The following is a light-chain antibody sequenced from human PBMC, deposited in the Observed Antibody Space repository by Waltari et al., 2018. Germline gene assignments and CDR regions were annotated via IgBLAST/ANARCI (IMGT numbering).Light chain of an antibody. CDR3: AAWDDSLDGPV. CDR1: SPNIGINI. CDR2: TNN. Sequence: QSVLTPTPSVSATPGQRVPIPCSGSSPNIGINIVNWYQQLPGTAPKLLIHTNNQRPSGVPDRFSGSKSGTSASLAISGLQSEDEAEYYCAAWDDSLDGPVFGGGTKLTVL. V-gene: IGLV1-44*01. J-gene: IGLJ3*02.